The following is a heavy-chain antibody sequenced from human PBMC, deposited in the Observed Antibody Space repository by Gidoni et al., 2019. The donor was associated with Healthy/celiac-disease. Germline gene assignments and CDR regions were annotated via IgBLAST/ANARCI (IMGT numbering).Heavy chain of an antibody. CDR1: GFTFSSYD. J-gene: IGHJ4*02. Sequence: EVQLVESGGGLVQPGGSLRLSCAASGFTFSSYDMHWVRQATGKGLEWVSAIGTAGDTYYPGSVKGRFTIARENAKNSLYLQMNSLRAEDTAVYYCARASGQLVDYWGQGTLVTVSS. CDR2: IGTAGDT. V-gene: IGHV3-13*01. D-gene: IGHD6-6*01. CDR3: ARASGQLVDY.